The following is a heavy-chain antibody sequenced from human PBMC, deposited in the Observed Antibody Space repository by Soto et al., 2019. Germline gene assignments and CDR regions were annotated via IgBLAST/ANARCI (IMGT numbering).Heavy chain of an antibody. V-gene: IGHV3-11*01. CDR2: ISSSGSAI. D-gene: IGHD1-1*01. J-gene: IGHJ4*02. CDR3: ARDLKPREALAPYYFDY. CDR1: VFPVSDYY. Sequence: PGGSLSLSCSASVFPVSDYYMSWIRQAPGKGLEWISYISSSGSAIYHADSVKGRFTISRDNAKNPLYLQMNGLRAEDTAVYYCARDLKPREALAPYYFDYWGQGTLVTV.